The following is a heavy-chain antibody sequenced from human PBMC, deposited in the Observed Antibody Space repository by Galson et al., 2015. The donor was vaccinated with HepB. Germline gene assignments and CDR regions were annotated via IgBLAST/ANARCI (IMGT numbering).Heavy chain of an antibody. Sequence: SVKVSCKASGYTFTGYYMHWVRQAPGQGLEWMGRINPNSGGTNYAQKFQGRVTMTRDTSISTAYMELSRLRSDDTVVYYCARGTMTTVTRWYYYYGMDVWGQGTTVTVSS. CDR1: GYTFTGYY. V-gene: IGHV1-2*05. CDR2: INPNSGGT. CDR3: ARGTMTTVTRWYYYYGMDV. J-gene: IGHJ6*02. D-gene: IGHD4-17*01.